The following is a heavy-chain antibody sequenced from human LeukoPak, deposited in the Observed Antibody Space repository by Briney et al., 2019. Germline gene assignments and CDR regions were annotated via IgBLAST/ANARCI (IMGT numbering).Heavy chain of an antibody. D-gene: IGHD2-21*02. CDR2: IKQDGSEK. CDR1: GFTFSSYW. Sequence: GGSLRLSCAASGFTFSSYWMSWVRQAPGKGLEWVANIKQDGSEKYYVDSVKGRFTISRDNAKNSLYLQMNSLRAEDTAVYYCARDGDGYEYSGTEDYNPDWDDYWGQGTLVNVSS. J-gene: IGHJ4*02. CDR3: ARDGDGYEYSGTEDYNPDWDDY. V-gene: IGHV3-7*01.